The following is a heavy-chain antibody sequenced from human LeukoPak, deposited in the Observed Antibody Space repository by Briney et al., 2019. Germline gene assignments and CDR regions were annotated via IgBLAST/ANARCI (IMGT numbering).Heavy chain of an antibody. CDR3: ASYGTSWRYYFDY. J-gene: IGHJ4*02. CDR2: ISSDANHI. Sequence: GGSLRLSCAASGFAFSSYSMNWVRQAPGKGLEGVSSISSDANHIYYADSVKGQFTISRDNAKNSLYLQMNSLQAEDTAVYYRASYGTSWRYYFDYWGQGTLVTVSS. D-gene: IGHD2-2*01. CDR1: GFAFSSYS. V-gene: IGHV3-21*01.